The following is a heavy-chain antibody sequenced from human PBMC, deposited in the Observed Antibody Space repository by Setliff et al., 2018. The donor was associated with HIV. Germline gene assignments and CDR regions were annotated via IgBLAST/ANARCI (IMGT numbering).Heavy chain of an antibody. CDR3: ARYWQQLGAYAFDI. Sequence: SETLSLTCAVSGVSITSHYWSWIRQRPGKGLEWIGYVYYSGSTNYNPSLKSRVSISVDTSKNQFSLKLSSVTAADTAVYYCARYWQQLGAYAFDIWGQGTMVTV. J-gene: IGHJ3*02. CDR2: VYYSGST. D-gene: IGHD6-13*01. V-gene: IGHV4-59*11. CDR1: GVSITSHY.